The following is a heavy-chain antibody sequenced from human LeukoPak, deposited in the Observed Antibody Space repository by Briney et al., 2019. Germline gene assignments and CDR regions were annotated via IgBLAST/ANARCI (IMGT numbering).Heavy chain of an antibody. CDR1: GYTFTGYY. V-gene: IGHV1-2*02. J-gene: IGHJ4*02. D-gene: IGHD2-15*01. CDR2: INPNSGGT. Sequence: ASVKVSCKASGYTFTGYYMHWVRQAPGQGLEWMGWINPNSGGTNYAQKFQGRVTMTRDTSISTAYMELSRLRSDDTAVYYCARARPYCSGGSCYDLDYWGQGTLVTVSS. CDR3: ARARPYCSGGSCYDLDY.